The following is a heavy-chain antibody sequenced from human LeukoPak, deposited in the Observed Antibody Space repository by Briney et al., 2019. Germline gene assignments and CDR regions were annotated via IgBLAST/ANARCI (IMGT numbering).Heavy chain of an antibody. J-gene: IGHJ4*02. CDR1: GYSFTSYW. CDR2: IYPGDSDT. D-gene: IGHD3-22*01. CDR3: AGFYYYDSSGYSPFDY. V-gene: IGHV5-51*01. Sequence: GESLKISCKGSGYSFTSYWIGWVRQMPGKGLEWMGIIYPGDSDTRYSPSFQGQVTISADKSISTAYLQWSSLKASDTAMYYCAGFYYYDSSGYSPFDYWGQGTLVTVSP.